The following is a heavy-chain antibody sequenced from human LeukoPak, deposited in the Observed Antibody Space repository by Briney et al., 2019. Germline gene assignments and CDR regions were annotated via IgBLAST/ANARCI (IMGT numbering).Heavy chain of an antibody. D-gene: IGHD3-10*01. CDR2: ISSSSSYI. Sequence: GGSLRLSCAASGFIVSSNYMTWVRQAPGKGLEWVSSISSSSSYIYYADSVKGRFTISRDNAKNSLYLQMNSLRAEDTAVYYCASLGWVRLPPQYGMDVWGQGTTVTVSS. CDR3: ASLGWVRLPPQYGMDV. V-gene: IGHV3-21*01. CDR1: GFIVSSNY. J-gene: IGHJ6*02.